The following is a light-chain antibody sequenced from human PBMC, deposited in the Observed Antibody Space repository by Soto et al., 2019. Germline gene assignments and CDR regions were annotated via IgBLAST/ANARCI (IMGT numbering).Light chain of an antibody. CDR2: DTT. J-gene: IGLJ1*01. CDR3: LLSYNGPYV. V-gene: IGLV7-46*01. Sequence: QAVVTQEPSLTVSAGVTVTLTCGSSTGAVTNGHYPYWFQQNPGQAPRTLIYDTTNRHSWTPARFSGSLLGGKAALTLSGAQPEDEAEYYCLLSYNGPYVFGTGTKVTVL. CDR1: TGAVTNGHY.